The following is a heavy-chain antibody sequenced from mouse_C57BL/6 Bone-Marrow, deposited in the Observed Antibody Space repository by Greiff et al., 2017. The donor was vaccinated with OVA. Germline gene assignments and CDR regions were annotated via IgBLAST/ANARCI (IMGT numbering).Heavy chain of an antibody. Sequence: VQLQQPGAELVKPGASVKLSCKASGYTFTSYWMHWVKQRPGQGLEWIGMIHPNSGSTNYNEKFKSKATLTVDKSSSTAYMQLSSLTSDDSAVYYCARSKSNNSYYAMDYWGQGTSVTVSS. D-gene: IGHD2-5*01. CDR2: IHPNSGST. CDR3: ARSKSNNSYYAMDY. J-gene: IGHJ4*01. V-gene: IGHV1-64*01. CDR1: GYTFTSYW.